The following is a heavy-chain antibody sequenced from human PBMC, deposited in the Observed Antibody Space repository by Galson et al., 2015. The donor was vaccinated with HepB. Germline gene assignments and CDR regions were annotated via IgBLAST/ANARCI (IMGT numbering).Heavy chain of an antibody. V-gene: IGHV3-7*01. CDR1: GFTFRDHW. D-gene: IGHD1-26*01. Sequence: SLRLSCAASGFTFRDHWMSWLRQAPGKGLQWVANIKQDGGEKKYVDSVKGRFTISRDIAENSLSLQMNSLRAEDMAAYYCARGHSGFDVWGQGTMVTVSS. CDR3: ARGHSGFDV. CDR2: IKQDGGEK. J-gene: IGHJ3*01.